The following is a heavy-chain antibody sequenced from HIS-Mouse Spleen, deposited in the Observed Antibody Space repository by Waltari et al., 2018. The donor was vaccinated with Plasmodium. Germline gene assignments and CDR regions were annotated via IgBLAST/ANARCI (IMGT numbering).Heavy chain of an antibody. CDR3: ASSWYWYFDL. CDR2: IKQDGSEK. J-gene: IGHJ2*01. V-gene: IGHV3-7*01. CDR1: GFTVSSYW. Sequence: EVQLVESGGGLVQLGGSMRLSFGASGFTVSSYWMSWVRQAPGKGLEWVANIKQDGSEKYYVDSVKGRFTISRDNAKNSLYLQMNSLRAEDTAVYYCASSWYWYFDLWGRGTLVTVSS. D-gene: IGHD6-13*01.